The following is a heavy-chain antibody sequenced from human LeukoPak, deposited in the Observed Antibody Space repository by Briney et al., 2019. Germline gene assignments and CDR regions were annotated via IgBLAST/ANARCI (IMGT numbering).Heavy chain of an antibody. J-gene: IGHJ6*03. CDR3: ARGALLLRDYYYYMDV. Sequence: GGSLRLSCAASGFTFSSYEMNWVRQAPGKGLEWVSYISSSGSTIYYADSVKGRFTISRDNAKNSLYLQMNSLRAEDTAVYYCARGALLLRDYYYYMDVWGKGTTVTVSS. CDR2: ISSSGSTI. D-gene: IGHD1-26*01. V-gene: IGHV3-48*03. CDR1: GFTFSSYE.